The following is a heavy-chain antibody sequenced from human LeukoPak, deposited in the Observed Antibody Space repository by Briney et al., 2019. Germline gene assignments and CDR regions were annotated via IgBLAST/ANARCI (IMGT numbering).Heavy chain of an antibody. J-gene: IGHJ5*02. CDR3: ARVLSGSWDWFDP. V-gene: IGHV3-7*01. D-gene: IGHD3-22*01. CDR1: GFSFTTYW. Sequence: GGSLRLSCAASGFSFTTYWMSWVRQAPGKGLEWVGNIKQDGGVIYYVDSVKGRFTISRDNAKTSLYLQMNSLRAEDTAVYYCARVLSGSWDWFDPWGQGTLVIVSS. CDR2: IKQDGGVI.